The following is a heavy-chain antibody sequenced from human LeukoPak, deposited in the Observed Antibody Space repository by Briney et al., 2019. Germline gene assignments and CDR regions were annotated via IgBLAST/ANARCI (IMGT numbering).Heavy chain of an antibody. CDR1: GFPFSIHG. CDR2: IWYDGSNQ. CDR3: ARDSYDGHSRGSFDY. J-gene: IGHJ4*02. D-gene: IGHD3-22*01. V-gene: IGHV3-33*01. Sequence: TGGSLRLSCAASGFPFSIHGMHWVRQAPGRGLEWVAIIWYDGSNQYYADSVKGRFIISRDNSKNTVHLQMNSVRAEDTAVYYCARDSYDGHSRGSFDYWGQGTLVTVSS.